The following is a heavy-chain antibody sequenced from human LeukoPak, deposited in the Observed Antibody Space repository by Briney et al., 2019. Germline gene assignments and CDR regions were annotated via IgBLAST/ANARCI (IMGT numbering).Heavy chain of an antibody. Sequence: PSETLSLTCAFYGGSFSGYHLSWIRQPPGKGLEWIGEINHSGSTNYNPSLKSRVTISVDTSKNQFSLKLSSVTAADTAVYYCARGRRFMITFGGVIASRPSLDYWGQGTLVTVSS. V-gene: IGHV4-34*01. CDR3: ARGRRFMITFGGVIASRPSLDY. D-gene: IGHD3-16*02. J-gene: IGHJ4*02. CDR2: INHSGST. CDR1: GGSFSGYH.